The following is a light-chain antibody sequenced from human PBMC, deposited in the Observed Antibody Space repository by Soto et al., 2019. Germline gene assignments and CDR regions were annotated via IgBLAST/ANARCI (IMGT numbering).Light chain of an antibody. V-gene: IGLV8-61*01. CDR2: STN. Sequence: QTVVTQEPSLSVSPGGTVTLTCGLSSGSVSTSYYPSWYQQTPGQAPRTLIYSTNTRSSGVPDRFSGSILGNKAALTITGAQADDESDYYCVRYMNSGTLFGGGTKLTVL. J-gene: IGLJ3*02. CDR1: SGSVSTSYY. CDR3: VRYMNSGTL.